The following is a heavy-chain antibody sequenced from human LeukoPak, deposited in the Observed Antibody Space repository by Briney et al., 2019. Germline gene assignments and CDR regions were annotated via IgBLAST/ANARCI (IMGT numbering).Heavy chain of an antibody. D-gene: IGHD6-13*01. Sequence: GGSLRLSCAASGFTFSSYWMSWVRQAPGKGLGWVANIKQDGSEKYYVDSVKGRFTISRDNAKNSLYLQMNSLRAEDTAVYYCATDSWQPLYYYGMDVWGQGTTVTVSS. CDR3: ATDSWQPLYYYGMDV. CDR1: GFTFSSYW. V-gene: IGHV3-7*01. CDR2: IKQDGSEK. J-gene: IGHJ6*02.